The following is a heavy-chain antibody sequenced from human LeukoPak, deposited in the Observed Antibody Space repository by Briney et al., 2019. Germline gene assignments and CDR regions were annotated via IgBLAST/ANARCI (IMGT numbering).Heavy chain of an antibody. D-gene: IGHD3-22*01. Sequence: PGGSLRLSCAASGLTFSSYALSWVRQAPGKGLEWLSVISGSGGSTYYADSVKGRFTISRDNSKNTLYLQMSSLRAEDTAVYYCAKYYYDSSGAYYFDYWGQGTLVTVSS. V-gene: IGHV3-23*01. J-gene: IGHJ4*02. CDR2: ISGSGGST. CDR1: GLTFSSYA. CDR3: AKYYYDSSGAYYFDY.